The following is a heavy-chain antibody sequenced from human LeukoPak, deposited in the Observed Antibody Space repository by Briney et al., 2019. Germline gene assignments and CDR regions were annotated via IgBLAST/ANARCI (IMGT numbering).Heavy chain of an antibody. CDR2: ISTYNGNT. V-gene: IGHV1-18*01. D-gene: IGHD5-18*01. Sequence: ASVKVSCKASGYTFTNYGISWVRQAPGQGLEWMGWISTYNGNTNYAQKLQGRVTMTTDTSTSTAYMELRRLRSDDTAVYYCARDRGTAMVTTCNYWGQGTLVTVSS. J-gene: IGHJ4*02. CDR3: ARDRGTAMVTTCNY. CDR1: GYTFTNYG.